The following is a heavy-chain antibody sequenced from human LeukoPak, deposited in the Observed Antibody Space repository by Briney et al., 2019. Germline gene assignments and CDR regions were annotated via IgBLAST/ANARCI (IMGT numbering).Heavy chain of an antibody. CDR3: ARGVVLPAAAYYYGMDV. D-gene: IGHD2-2*01. V-gene: IGHV4-61*01. Sequence: SETLSLTCTVSGGSVSSDTDYWSWIRQPPGKGLEWIGYIHYSGRTNDNPSLKSRVTISVDTSKNQFSLKVSSVTAADTAVYYCARGVVLPAAAYYYGMDVWGKGTTVTVSS. CDR2: IHYSGRT. J-gene: IGHJ6*04. CDR1: GGSVSSDTDY.